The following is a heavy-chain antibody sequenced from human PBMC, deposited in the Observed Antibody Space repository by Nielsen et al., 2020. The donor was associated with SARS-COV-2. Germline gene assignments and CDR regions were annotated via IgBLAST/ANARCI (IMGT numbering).Heavy chain of an antibody. D-gene: IGHD3-22*01. CDR1: GFTFDDYA. CDR2: IKSKTDGGTT. J-gene: IGHJ3*02. V-gene: IGHV3-15*01. CDR3: TTVTYYYDSSGYSNDAFDI. Sequence: GESLKISCAASGFTFDDYAMHWVRQAPGKGLEWVGRIKSKTDGGTTDYAAPVKGRFTISRDDSKNTLYLQMNSLKTEDTAVYYCTTVTYYYDSSGYSNDAFDIWGQGTMVTVSS.